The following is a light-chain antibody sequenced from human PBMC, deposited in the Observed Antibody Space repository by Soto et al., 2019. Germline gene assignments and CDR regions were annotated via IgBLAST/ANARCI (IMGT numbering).Light chain of an antibody. CDR1: QSVSSY. Sequence: EIVLTQSPGTLSLSVGERVTLSCRASQSVSSYLAWYQQTPGQAPRLLIYDTSNRATGTPGRFSGSGSGTDFTLTISRLEPEDFTVYYCQQYGSSPLTFGGGTKVEIK. V-gene: IGKV3-20*01. CDR3: QQYGSSPLT. J-gene: IGKJ4*01. CDR2: DTS.